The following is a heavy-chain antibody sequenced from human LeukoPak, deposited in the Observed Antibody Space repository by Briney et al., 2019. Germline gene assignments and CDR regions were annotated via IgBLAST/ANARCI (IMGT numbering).Heavy chain of an antibody. J-gene: IGHJ4*02. CDR1: GFTFSSYA. CDR3: AKELFNYYDSSGYYYPPALYFDY. V-gene: IGHV3-23*01. CDR2: ISGSGGST. D-gene: IGHD3-22*01. Sequence: PGGSLRLSCAASGFTFSSYAMSWVRQAPGKGLEWVSAISGSGGSTYYADSVKGRFTISRDNSKNTLYLQMNSLRAEDTAVYYCAKELFNYYDSSGYYYPPALYFDYWGQGTLVTVSS.